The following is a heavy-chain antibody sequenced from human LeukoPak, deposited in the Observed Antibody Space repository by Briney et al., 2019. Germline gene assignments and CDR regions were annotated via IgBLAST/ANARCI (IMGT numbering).Heavy chain of an antibody. CDR1: GFTFTNYW. CDR3: ARGMFHGYCTDY. Sequence: PGGSLRLSCAASGFTFTNYWIHWVRQAPGKGPMWVSRIKSDGITTNYADSVKGRFTISRDNAKNTVYLQMNSLRAEDTAVYFCARGMFHGYCTDYWGRGTLVTVSS. V-gene: IGHV3-74*01. D-gene: IGHD3-3*01. J-gene: IGHJ4*02. CDR2: IKSDGITT.